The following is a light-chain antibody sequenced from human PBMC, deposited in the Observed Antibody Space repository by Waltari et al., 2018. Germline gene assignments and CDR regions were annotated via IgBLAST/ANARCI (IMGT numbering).Light chain of an antibody. CDR1: QSVRSD. V-gene: IGKV3-15*01. Sequence: ETVMTQSPATLSLSPGERATLSCRASQSVRSDVAWYQQNPGQAPRLLIYGASTRATGIPARFSGSGSGTEFTLTMSSLQSEDFAVYYCQHYYNWPPWTFGQGTKVEIK. CDR2: GAS. J-gene: IGKJ1*01. CDR3: QHYYNWPPWT.